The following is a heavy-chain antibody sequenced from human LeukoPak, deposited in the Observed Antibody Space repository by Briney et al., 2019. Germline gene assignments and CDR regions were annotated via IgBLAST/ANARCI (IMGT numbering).Heavy chain of an antibody. V-gene: IGHV1-3*01. Sequence: GASVKVSCKASGYNFTDYYVQWVRQAPGQRLEWMGWINAGNGNTKYSQKFQGRVTITRDTSASTAYMELSGPRPEDTAVYYCASGEGRYDSSGYYYAYYFDYWGQGTLVTVSS. CDR3: ASGEGRYDSSGYYYAYYFDY. CDR2: INAGNGNT. D-gene: IGHD3-22*01. J-gene: IGHJ4*02. CDR1: GYNFTDYY.